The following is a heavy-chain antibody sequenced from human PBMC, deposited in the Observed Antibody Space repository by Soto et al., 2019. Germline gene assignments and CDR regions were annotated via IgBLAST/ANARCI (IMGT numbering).Heavy chain of an antibody. CDR1: GYTFTSYG. J-gene: IGHJ5*02. D-gene: IGHD1-26*01. CDR2: ISAYNGNT. Sequence: QVQLVQSGAEVKKPGASVKVSCKASGYTFTSYGISWVRQAPGQGLGGMGWISAYNGNTNYAQKLQGRVTMTTDTSTSTAYMELRSLRSDDTAVYYCARDLSRSGSYPHGLDPWGQGTLVTVSS. V-gene: IGHV1-18*04. CDR3: ARDLSRSGSYPHGLDP.